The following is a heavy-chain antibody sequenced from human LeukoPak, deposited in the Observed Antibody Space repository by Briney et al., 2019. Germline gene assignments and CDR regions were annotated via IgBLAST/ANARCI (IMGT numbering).Heavy chain of an antibody. D-gene: IGHD2-8*01. J-gene: IGHJ3*02. CDR2: ISSSGSTI. Sequence: NPGGSLRLSCAASGFTFSDYYMSWIRQAPGKGLEWVTYISSSGSTIYYADSVKGRFTISRDNAKNSLYLQMNSLRAEDTAVYYCARSPETKPGDAFDIWGQGTMVTVSS. CDR3: ARSPETKPGDAFDI. CDR1: GFTFSDYY. V-gene: IGHV3-11*01.